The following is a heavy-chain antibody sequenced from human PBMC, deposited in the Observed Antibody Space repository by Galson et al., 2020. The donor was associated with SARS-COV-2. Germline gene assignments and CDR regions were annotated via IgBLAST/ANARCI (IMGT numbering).Heavy chain of an antibody. Sequence: SETLSLTCTVSDYSISSAYYWGWIRQPPGKGLEWIGSISHSGSTYYNASLKSQVTISVDTSKNEFSLHLTSVTAADTAVYDCARQGERGSWYQEDHWGQGTLVTVSS. D-gene: IGHD6-13*01. J-gene: IGHJ4*02. V-gene: IGHV4-38-2*02. CDR3: ARQGERGSWYQEDH. CDR2: ISHSGST. CDR1: DYSISSAYY.